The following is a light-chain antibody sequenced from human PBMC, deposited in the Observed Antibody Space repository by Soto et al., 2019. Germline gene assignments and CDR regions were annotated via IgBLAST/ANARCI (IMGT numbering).Light chain of an antibody. CDR3: CSYAGSYSVV. V-gene: IGLV2-11*01. CDR1: SSDIGAYNF. J-gene: IGLJ2*01. Sequence: QSALTQPRSVSGSPGQSVTISCTGTSSDIGAYNFVSWYQQHPGKAPKLIVSDVSKRPSGVPDRFSGSKSGNTASLTISGLQPEDEDDYHCCSYAGSYSVVFGGGTKLTVL. CDR2: DVS.